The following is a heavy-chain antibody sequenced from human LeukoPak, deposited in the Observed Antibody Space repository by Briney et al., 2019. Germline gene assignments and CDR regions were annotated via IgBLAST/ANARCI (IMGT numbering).Heavy chain of an antibody. CDR2: IYTSGST. V-gene: IGHV4-4*07. J-gene: IGHJ5*02. D-gene: IGHD3-10*01. CDR3: ARGGRHYYGSGSYSYNWFDP. CDR1: GGSISSYY. Sequence: SQTLSLTCTVSGGSISSYYWSWIRQPAGKGLEWIGRIYTSGSTNYNPSLKSRVTMSVDTSKNQFSLKLSSVTAADTAVYYCARGGRHYYGSGSYSYNWFDPWGQGTLVTVSS.